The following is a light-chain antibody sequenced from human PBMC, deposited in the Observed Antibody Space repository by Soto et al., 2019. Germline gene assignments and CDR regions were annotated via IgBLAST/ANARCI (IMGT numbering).Light chain of an antibody. Sequence: DIQMTQSPSTLSASVGDRVTITCRASQSVSTWLAWYQQKPGKAPQVLISMASTLESGVPSRFSGSGSGTEFTLTISCLQPDDFATYYCQQYNSHSPWTFGQGTKVEIK. CDR1: QSVSTW. CDR3: QQYNSHSPWT. CDR2: MAS. J-gene: IGKJ1*01. V-gene: IGKV1-5*03.